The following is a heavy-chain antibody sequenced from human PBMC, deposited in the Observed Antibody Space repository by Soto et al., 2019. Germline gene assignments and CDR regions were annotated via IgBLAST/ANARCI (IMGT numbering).Heavy chain of an antibody. J-gene: IGHJ5*02. CDR3: AHIPNYYQYDWFDP. CDR1: GFSLTTRGVG. D-gene: IGHD3-16*01. CDR2: IYWDDDK. Sequence: QITLKESGPTLVKPTQTLTLTCTFSGFSLTTRGVGVGWIRQPPGKALECLALIYWDDDKRYSPSLQSRLSIPTDTSTNQVVLTMTNVDPVDTATYYCAHIPNYYQYDWFDPWGQGTLVSVSS. V-gene: IGHV2-5*02.